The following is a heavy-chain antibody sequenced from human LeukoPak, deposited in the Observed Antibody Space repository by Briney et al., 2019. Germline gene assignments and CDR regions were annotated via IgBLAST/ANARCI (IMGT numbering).Heavy chain of an antibody. D-gene: IGHD1-26*01. CDR2: ISPNSGNT. V-gene: IGHV1-18*01. CDR1: GYTFTDYY. Sequence: ASVKVSCKASGYTFTDYYIHCVRQAPGQGLEWMGWISPNSGNTKSAQKFQGRVTMTTDTSTSTAYMELSSLRSEDTAVYYCARGSYSTARTFYYYYYMDVWGKGTTVTISS. J-gene: IGHJ6*03. CDR3: ARGSYSTARTFYYYYYMDV.